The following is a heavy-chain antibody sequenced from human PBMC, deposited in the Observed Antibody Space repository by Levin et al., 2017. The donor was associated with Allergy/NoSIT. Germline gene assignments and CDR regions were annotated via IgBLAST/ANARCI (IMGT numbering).Heavy chain of an antibody. J-gene: IGHJ4*02. D-gene: IGHD3-3*01. CDR3: ARGSPTHYDFWSGTDY. CDR2: INPSGGST. V-gene: IGHV1-46*01. Sequence: ASVKVSCKASGYTFTSYYMHWVRQAPGQGLEWMGIINPSGGSTSYAQKFQGRVTMTRDTSTSTVYMELSSLRSEDTAVYYCARGSPTHYDFWSGTDYWGQGTLVTVSS. CDR1: GYTFTSYY.